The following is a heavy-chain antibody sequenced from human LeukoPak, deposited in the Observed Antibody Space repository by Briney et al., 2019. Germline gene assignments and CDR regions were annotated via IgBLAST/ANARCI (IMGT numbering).Heavy chain of an antibody. CDR2: AHFSGST. Sequence: LETLSLTCAVSGASVTSHHWACIRQPAGKGLEWVGRAHFSGSTNYNPSLRSRVAISLDKSKNELSLTLKSVSAADTAVYFCTRDESSRDDSGGYHYWGRGVLVTVSS. D-gene: IGHD3-22*01. CDR1: GASVTSHH. J-gene: IGHJ4*02. CDR3: TRDESSRDDSGGYHY. V-gene: IGHV4-4*07.